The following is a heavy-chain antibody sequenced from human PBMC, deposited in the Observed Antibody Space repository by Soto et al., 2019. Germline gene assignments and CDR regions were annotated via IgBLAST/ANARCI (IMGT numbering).Heavy chain of an antibody. CDR2: MNPNSGNT. CDR3: ARGAHFTVTTLHDFQSV. CDR1: GYTFTSSD. Sequence: ASVKVSCKASGYTFTSSDINWGRQATGQGLEWMGWMNPNSGNTGYAQKFQGRVTMTRNTSISTAYMELSSLRSEDTAVYYCARGAHFTVTTLHDFQSVCGQGTTVIGS. J-gene: IGHJ6*02. V-gene: IGHV1-8*01. D-gene: IGHD4-4*01.